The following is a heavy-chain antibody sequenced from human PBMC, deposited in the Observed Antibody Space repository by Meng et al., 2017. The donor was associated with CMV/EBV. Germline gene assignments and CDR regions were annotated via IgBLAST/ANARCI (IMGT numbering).Heavy chain of an antibody. CDR3: ARALIAVAGSWDYYYGMDV. V-gene: IGHV3-48*03. J-gene: IGHJ6*02. Sequence: LSLTCAASGFTFSSYEMNWVRQAPGKGLEWVSYISSSGSTIYYADSVKGRFTISRDNAKNSLYLQMNSPRAEDTAVYYCARALIAVAGSWDYYYGMDVWGQGTTVTVSS. D-gene: IGHD6-19*01. CDR2: ISSSGSTI. CDR1: GFTFSSYE.